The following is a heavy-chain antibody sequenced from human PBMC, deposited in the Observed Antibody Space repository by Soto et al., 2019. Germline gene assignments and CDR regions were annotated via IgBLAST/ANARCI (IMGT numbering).Heavy chain of an antibody. V-gene: IGHV3-11*01. CDR2: ISSSGSII. CDR1: GFTFSDYY. CDR3: ATQAKGGQFDP. J-gene: IGHJ5*02. Sequence: RRLSCAASGFTFSDYYMSWIRQAPGKGLEWVSYISSSGSIIYYTDSVKGRFTISRDNAKNSLYLQMNSLRAEDTAVYYCATQAKGGQFDPWGQGTLVTVSS.